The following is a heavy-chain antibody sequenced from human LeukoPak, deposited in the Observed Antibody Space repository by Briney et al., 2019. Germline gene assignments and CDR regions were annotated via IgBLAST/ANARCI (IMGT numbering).Heavy chain of an antibody. Sequence: PSETLSLTCTVSGGSISSSSYYWGWIRQPPGKGLEWIGSIYYSGSTYYNPSLKSRVTISVDTSKNQFPLKLSSVTAADTAVYYCARSIYLVVVAATIWFDPWGQGTLVTVSS. CDR1: GGSISSSSYY. J-gene: IGHJ5*02. CDR3: ARSIYLVVVAATIWFDP. CDR2: IYYSGST. D-gene: IGHD2-15*01. V-gene: IGHV4-39*06.